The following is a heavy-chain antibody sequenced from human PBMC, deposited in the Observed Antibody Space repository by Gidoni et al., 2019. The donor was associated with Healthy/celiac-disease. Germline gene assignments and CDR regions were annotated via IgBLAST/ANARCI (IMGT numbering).Heavy chain of an antibody. V-gene: IGHV3-15*01. CDR1: GFTFSNAW. D-gene: IGHD3-10*01. J-gene: IGHJ3*02. Sequence: EVQLVESGGGLVKPGGSLRLSCAASGFTFSNAWMSWVRQAPGKGLEWVGRIKSKTDGGTTDYAAPVKGRFTISRDDSKNTLYLQMNSLKTEDTAVYYCTTGLQGVMDPSDAFDIWGQGTMVTVSS. CDR2: IKSKTDGGTT. CDR3: TTGLQGVMDPSDAFDI.